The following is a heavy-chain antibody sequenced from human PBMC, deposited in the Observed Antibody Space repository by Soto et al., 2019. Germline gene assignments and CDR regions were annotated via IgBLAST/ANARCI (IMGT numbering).Heavy chain of an antibody. CDR3: VRLVPATGAGAF. Sequence: QLQLQESGPGLVKPSETLSLTCTVSGGPITNSNYYWGWIRQPPGKGLEWIGRIFYDGSTHYNPSLQSRVAISVDTSRNLFSLKLTSVTAAETAVYYCVRLVPATGAGAFWGQGIRVTVSS. J-gene: IGHJ4*02. CDR1: GGPITNSNYY. V-gene: IGHV4-39*02. CDR2: IFYDGST. D-gene: IGHD1-1*01.